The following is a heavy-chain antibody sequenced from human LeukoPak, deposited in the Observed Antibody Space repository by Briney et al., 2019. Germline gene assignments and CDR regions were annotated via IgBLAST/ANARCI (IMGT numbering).Heavy chain of an antibody. CDR3: ARDHEEGNYGMDV. Sequence: PGGSLRLSCAAYGFTFSSYSMNWVRQAPGKVLEWVSSISLSSTYIYYADSVKGRFTVSRDNAQNSLYLQLNSLRVEDTAVYFCARDHEEGNYGMDVWGQGTTVTVSS. J-gene: IGHJ6*02. V-gene: IGHV3-21*01. D-gene: IGHD3-10*01. CDR2: ISLSSTYI. CDR1: GFTFSSYS.